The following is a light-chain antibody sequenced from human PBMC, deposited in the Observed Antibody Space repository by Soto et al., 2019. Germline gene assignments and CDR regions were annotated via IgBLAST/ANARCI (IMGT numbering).Light chain of an antibody. V-gene: IGKV3-20*01. CDR2: GAS. CDR1: QSVSSSY. CDR3: QQYGVSPVT. J-gene: IGKJ1*01. Sequence: VWTQYRGTVSLAPGERSTLSCRSSQSVSSSYLACYQQKPGQAPRLLIYGASSRATGIPDRFTGSGSGTDFTLTINILEPQDFAVYYCQQYGVSPVTFGQGTKVDI.